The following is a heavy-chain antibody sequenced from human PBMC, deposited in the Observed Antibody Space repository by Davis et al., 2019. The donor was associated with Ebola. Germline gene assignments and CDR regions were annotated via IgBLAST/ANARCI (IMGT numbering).Heavy chain of an antibody. CDR3: ARAGYSYGYDYYYGMDV. J-gene: IGHJ6*02. V-gene: IGHV1-2*04. CDR2: INPNSGGT. D-gene: IGHD5-18*01. CDR1: RYTFTGYY. Sequence: AASVKVSCKAFRYTFTGYYMHWVRQAPGQGLEWMGWINPNSGGTNYAQKFQGWVTMTRDTSISTAYMALSRLRSDDTAVYYCARAGYSYGYDYYYGMDVWGQGTTVTVSS.